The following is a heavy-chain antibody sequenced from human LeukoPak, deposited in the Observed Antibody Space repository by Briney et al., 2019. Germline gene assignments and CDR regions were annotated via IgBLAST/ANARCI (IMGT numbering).Heavy chain of an antibody. Sequence: GASVKVSCKASGYTFTGYYMHWVRQAPAQGLEWMGWINPNSGGTNYAQKFQGRVTMTRDTSISTAYMELSRLRSDDTAVYYCARREKKDAQLPYWGQGTLVTVSS. J-gene: IGHJ4*02. V-gene: IGHV1-2*02. CDR1: GYTFTGYY. CDR2: INPNSGGT. D-gene: IGHD2-2*01. CDR3: ARREKKDAQLPY.